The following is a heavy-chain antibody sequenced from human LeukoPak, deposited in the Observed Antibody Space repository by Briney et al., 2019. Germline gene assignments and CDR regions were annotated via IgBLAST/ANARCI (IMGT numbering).Heavy chain of an antibody. CDR3: ARGANYYDSSGYSATFDF. Sequence: PSETLSLTCAVYGGSFSGYYWSWIRQPPGKGLEWIGEINHSGSTNYNPSLKSRVTISVDTSKNQFSLKLNSVTAADTAVYYCARGANYYDSSGYSATFDFWAREPWSPSPQ. D-gene: IGHD3-22*01. CDR2: INHSGST. V-gene: IGHV4-34*01. J-gene: IGHJ4*02. CDR1: GGSFSGYY.